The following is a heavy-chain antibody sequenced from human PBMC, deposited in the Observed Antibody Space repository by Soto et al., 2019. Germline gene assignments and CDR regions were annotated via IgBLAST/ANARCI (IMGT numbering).Heavy chain of an antibody. CDR2: ISYDGSNK. D-gene: IGHD6-6*01. V-gene: IGHV3-30*18. Sequence: QVQLVESGGGVVQPGRSLRLSCAASGFTFSSYGMHWVRQAPGKGLEWVAVISYDGSNKYYADSVKGRFTISRDNSKNTLYLQMNSLRAEVTAVYYCAKFSSSLGFDYWGQGTLVPVSS. J-gene: IGHJ4*02. CDR3: AKFSSSLGFDY. CDR1: GFTFSSYG.